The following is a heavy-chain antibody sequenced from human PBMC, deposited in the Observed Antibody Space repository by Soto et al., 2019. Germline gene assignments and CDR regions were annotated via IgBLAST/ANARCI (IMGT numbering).Heavy chain of an antibody. CDR3: ARGLAAAGNYYFDY. CDR1: GGSFSGYY. CDR2: INHSGST. D-gene: IGHD6-13*01. J-gene: IGHJ4*02. V-gene: IGHV4-34*01. Sequence: ETLSLTCAVYGGSFSGYYWSWIRQPPGKGLEWIGEINHSGSTNYNPSLKSRVTISVDTSKNQFSLKLSSVTAADTAVYYCARGLAAAGNYYFDYWGQGTLVTVSS.